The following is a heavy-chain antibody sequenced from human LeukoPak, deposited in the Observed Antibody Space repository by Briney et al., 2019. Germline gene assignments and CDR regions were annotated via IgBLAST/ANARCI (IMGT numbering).Heavy chain of an antibody. V-gene: IGHV2-70*04. CDR3: ARYDSSGFDY. Sequence: ESGPTLVNPTQTLTLTCTFSGFSLSTSGMRVSWIRQPPGKALEWLARIDWDDGKFYSTSLKTRLTISKDTSKNQVVLTMTNMDPVDTATYYCARYDSSGFDYWGQGTLVTVSS. D-gene: IGHD3-22*01. CDR1: GFSLSTSGMR. J-gene: IGHJ4*02. CDR2: IDWDDGK.